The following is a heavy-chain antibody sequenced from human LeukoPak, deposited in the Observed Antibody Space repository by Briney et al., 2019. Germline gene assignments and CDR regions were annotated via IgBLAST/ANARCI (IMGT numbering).Heavy chain of an antibody. CDR3: ARDFRTP. CDR2: ISSGGSII. D-gene: IGHD2-15*01. V-gene: IGHV3-48*03. CDR1: GFTFSGYG. J-gene: IGHJ4*02. Sequence: GGSLRLSCEASGFTFSGYGMNWVRQAPGKGLEWVSYISSGGSIIYYADSVKGRFTISRDNANNSLYLQMNSLRAEDTAVYYCARDFRTPWGQGTLVTVSS.